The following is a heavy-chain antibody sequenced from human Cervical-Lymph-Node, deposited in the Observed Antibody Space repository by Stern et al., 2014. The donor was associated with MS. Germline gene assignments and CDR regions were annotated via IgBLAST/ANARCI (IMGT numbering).Heavy chain of an antibody. J-gene: IGHJ4*02. CDR2: IDDTGRT. CDR3: VRQVTVRSRFDY. D-gene: IGHD4-11*01. CDR1: GGSISSSYY. V-gene: IGHV4-39*01. Sequence: QVQLQESGPGLVKPSETLSRTCTVSGGSISSSYYWGWIRQSSGKGLEWIGSIDDTGRTFYNPSLKSRVTISVDQSNNQVSLKLSSVTAADTAVYYCVRQVTVRSRFDYWGQGTLVTVSS.